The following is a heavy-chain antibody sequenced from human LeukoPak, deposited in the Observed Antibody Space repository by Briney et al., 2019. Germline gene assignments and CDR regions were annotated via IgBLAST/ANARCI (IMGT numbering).Heavy chain of an antibody. V-gene: IGHV4-31*03. CDR2: MYYSGST. CDR3: ARGRCSRISCYYFDF. D-gene: IGHD2-2*01. CDR1: GGSINSGGHY. J-gene: IGHJ4*02. Sequence: SETLSLTCTVSGGSINSGGHYWTWIRQEPGKGLEWIGYMYYSGSTYYTPSLKDRVTISPDTSKNQISLKMISVTAADTAVYYCARGRCSRISCYYFDFWGQGALVTVSS.